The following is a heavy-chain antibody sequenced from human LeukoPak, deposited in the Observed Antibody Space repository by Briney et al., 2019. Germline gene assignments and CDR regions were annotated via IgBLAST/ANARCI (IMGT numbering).Heavy chain of an antibody. J-gene: IGHJ4*02. CDR2: TSSSGSYI. CDR1: GFTFSSYS. D-gene: IGHD3-22*01. V-gene: IGHV3-21*01. Sequence: GGSLRLSCAASGFTFSSYSMNWVRQAPGKGLEWVSSTSSSGSYIYYADSVKGRFTFSGDNAKNSLYLKMDSLRAEDTAVYYCARSRSGLVLDYWGQGTLVTVSS. CDR3: ARSRSGLVLDY.